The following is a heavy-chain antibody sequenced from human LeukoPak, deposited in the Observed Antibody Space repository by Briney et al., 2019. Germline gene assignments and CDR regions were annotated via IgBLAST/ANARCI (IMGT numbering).Heavy chain of an antibody. CDR1: LDTPTEFT. V-gene: IGHV1-24*01. D-gene: IGHD3-9*01. Sequence: ASPWDSPKLSLDTPTEFTTRSVPHTPGKRLGCVAGFYPEDGEPIYAQKFQGRVTMTEDTSTDTAYMDLSSVRSEDTAVYYCATDRPYDILAGYSLKFQHWGQGTLVTVS. CDR3: ATDRPYDILAGYSLKFQH. J-gene: IGHJ1*01. CDR2: FYPEDGEP.